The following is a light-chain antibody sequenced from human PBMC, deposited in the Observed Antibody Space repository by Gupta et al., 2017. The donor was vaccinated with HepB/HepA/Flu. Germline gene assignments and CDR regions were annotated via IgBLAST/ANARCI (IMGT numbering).Light chain of an antibody. CDR3: QQRTNRPTST. J-gene: IGKJ1*01. Sequence: EIVLTQSPATLSLSPGERATLSCRASQSVRSHLAWYKQKPGQAPRLLIYDASNRATGIPARFSGSGSGTDFTLTISSLEPEDFAIYYCQQRTNRPTSTFGQGTKVEIK. V-gene: IGKV3-11*01. CDR2: DAS. CDR1: QSVRSH.